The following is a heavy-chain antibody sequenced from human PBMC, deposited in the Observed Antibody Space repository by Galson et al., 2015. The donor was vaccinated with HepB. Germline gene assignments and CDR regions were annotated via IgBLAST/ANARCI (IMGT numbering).Heavy chain of an antibody. V-gene: IGHV3-23*01. D-gene: IGHD4-11*01. Sequence: SLRLSCAASGFTFINYAMSWVRQAPGKGLEWVSSISGRGVGTTYYADSVKGRFTISRDNSKNTLYLQMNSLRVEDTAVYYCATSDYDNFGPLGWCDPWGQGTQVTVAS. CDR3: ATSDYDNFGPLGWCDP. J-gene: IGHJ5*02. CDR1: GFTFINYA. CDR2: ISGRGVGT.